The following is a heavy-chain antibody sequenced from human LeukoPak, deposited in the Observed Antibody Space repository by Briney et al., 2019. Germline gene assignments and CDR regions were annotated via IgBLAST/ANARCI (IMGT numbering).Heavy chain of an antibody. D-gene: IGHD6-19*01. J-gene: IGHJ4*02. CDR1: GGSISSYY. CDR3: ARVDSSGWYYFDY. V-gene: IGHV4-59*01. CDR2: IYYSGST. Sequence: SETLSLTCTVSGGSISSYYWSWIRQPPGKGLEWIGYIYYSGSTNYNPSLKSRVTISVDTSKNQFSLKLSSVTAADTAVYYCARVDSSGWYYFDYWGQGTLVTVSS.